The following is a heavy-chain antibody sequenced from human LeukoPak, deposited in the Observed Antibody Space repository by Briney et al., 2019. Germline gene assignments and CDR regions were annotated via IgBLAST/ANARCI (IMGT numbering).Heavy chain of an antibody. V-gene: IGHV3-7*01. J-gene: IGHJ5*02. CDR2: IKQDGSEK. CDR3: ARDDCSSISCYHNWFDP. CDR1: GFTFSSYW. Sequence: GGSLRLSCAASGFTFSSYWMSWVRQAPGKGLEWVANIKQDGSEKYYVDSVKGRSTISRDNAKNSLYLQMNSLRAEDTAVYYCARDDCSSISCYHNWFDPWGQGTLVTVSS. D-gene: IGHD2-2*01.